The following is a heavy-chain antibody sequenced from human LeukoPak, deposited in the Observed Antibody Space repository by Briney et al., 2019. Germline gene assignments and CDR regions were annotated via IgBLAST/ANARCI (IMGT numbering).Heavy chain of an antibody. V-gene: IGHV3-30*02. D-gene: IGHD5-18*01. Sequence: GGSLRLSCAASGFTFSSYGMHWVRQAPGKGLEWVAFIRYDGSNKYYADSVKGRFTISRDNSKNTLYLQMGSLRAEDTAVYYCAKDGVLKVNTAILWGQGTLVTVSS. CDR1: GFTFSSYG. CDR2: IRYDGSNK. J-gene: IGHJ4*02. CDR3: AKDGVLKVNTAIL.